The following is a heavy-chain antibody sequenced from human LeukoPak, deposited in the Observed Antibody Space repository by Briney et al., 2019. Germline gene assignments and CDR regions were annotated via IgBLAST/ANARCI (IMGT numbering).Heavy chain of an antibody. CDR2: IGDSDTST. Sequence: PGGSLRLPCVVSGFTLSNSAMTWVRQAPGKGLEWVAIIGDSDTSTNYPDSVRGRFIISRDNSKDTLHLQMDSLRVEDTAVYYCAKGPTLTSFGSWGQGTLVTVSS. D-gene: IGHD4-17*01. V-gene: IGHV3-23*05. CDR1: GFTLSNSA. CDR3: AKGPTLTSFGS. J-gene: IGHJ4*01.